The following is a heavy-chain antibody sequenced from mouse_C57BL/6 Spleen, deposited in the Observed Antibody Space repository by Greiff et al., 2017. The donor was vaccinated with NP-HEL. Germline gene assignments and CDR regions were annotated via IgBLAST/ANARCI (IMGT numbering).Heavy chain of an antibody. V-gene: IGHV3-6*01. J-gene: IGHJ3*01. CDR2: ISYDGSN. Sequence: EVKLMESGPGLVKPSQSLSLTCSVTGYSITSGYYWNWIRQFPGNKLEWMGYISYDGSNNYNPSLKNRISITRDTSKNQFFLKLNSVTTEDTATYYCARAPDYYGSSYWFAYWGQGTLVTVSA. D-gene: IGHD1-1*01. CDR3: ARAPDYYGSSYWFAY. CDR1: GYSITSGYY.